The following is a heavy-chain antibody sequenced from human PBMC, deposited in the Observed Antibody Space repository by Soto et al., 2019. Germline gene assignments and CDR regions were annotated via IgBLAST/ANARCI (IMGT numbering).Heavy chain of an antibody. CDR3: TRALYTWGPAVVYYLDV. CDR2: IRSKAYGGTT. J-gene: IGHJ6*03. V-gene: IGHV3-49*03. CDR1: GFTFGDYA. Sequence: EVQLVESGGGLEQPGRSLRLSCTASGFTFGDYAMSWFRQALGKGLEWVGFIRSKAYGGTTEYAASVKGRFTMSRDESKRIAYLQMNRLKTEDKAVYYCTRALYTWGPAVVYYLDVWGKGTTVTVSS. D-gene: IGHD2-15*01.